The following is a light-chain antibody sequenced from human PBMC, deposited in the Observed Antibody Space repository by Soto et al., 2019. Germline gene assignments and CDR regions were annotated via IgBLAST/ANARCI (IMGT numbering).Light chain of an antibody. CDR3: VSFTTSSSYV. CDR1: SSDVGGYNY. J-gene: IGLJ1*01. CDR2: EVS. Sequence: SALTQPPSASGSPGQSVTISCTGTSSDVGGYNYVSWYQQHPGKAPKLMIYEVSKRPSGVPDRFSGSKSGNTASLTISGLQAEDEADYYCVSFTTSSSYVFGTGTKVTVL. V-gene: IGLV2-8*01.